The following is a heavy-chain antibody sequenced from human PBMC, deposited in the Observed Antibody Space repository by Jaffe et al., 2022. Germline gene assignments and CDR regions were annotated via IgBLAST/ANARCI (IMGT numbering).Heavy chain of an antibody. D-gene: IGHD3-16*01. V-gene: IGHV3-23*01. J-gene: IGHJ4*02. CDR1: GFTFSNYA. Sequence: EVQLLESGGDLGQPGGSLRLSCEASGFTFSNYAMTWVRQAPGKGLEWVSTTGRSGRTYYADSVKGRFSISRDNSKNMLYLQMNSLRAEDTAVYYCAKDYYELRNAYFPYYFDFRGQGTLVTVSS. CDR2: TTGRSGRT. CDR3: AKDYYELRNAYFPYYFDF.